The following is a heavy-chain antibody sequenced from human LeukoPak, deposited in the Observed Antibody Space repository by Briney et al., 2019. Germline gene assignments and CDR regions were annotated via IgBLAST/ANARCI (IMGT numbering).Heavy chain of an antibody. CDR1: GDSVSSNSAA. J-gene: IGHJ3*02. Sequence: SQTLSLTCAISGDSVSSNSAAWNWIRQSPSRGLEWLGRTYYRSKWYNDYAVSVKSRITINPDTSKNQFSLQLNSVTPEDTAVYYCARDLGGSSGWYQGGAFDIWGQGTMVTVSS. D-gene: IGHD6-19*01. V-gene: IGHV6-1*01. CDR2: TYYRSKWYN. CDR3: ARDLGGSSGWYQGGAFDI.